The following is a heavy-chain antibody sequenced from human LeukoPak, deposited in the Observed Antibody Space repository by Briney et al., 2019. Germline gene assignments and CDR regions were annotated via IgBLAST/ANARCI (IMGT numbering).Heavy chain of an antibody. CDR1: GFTFSNYW. CDR2: INGDGSST. CDR3: ARNHSYYGMDV. V-gene: IGHV3-74*01. Sequence: GGSLRLSCAASGFTFSNYWMHWVRQAPGKGLVWVSHINGDGSSTSYADSVKGRFTISRDNAKNTLYLQMSSLRAEDTAVYYCARNHSYYGMDVWGQGTTVTVSS. J-gene: IGHJ6*02.